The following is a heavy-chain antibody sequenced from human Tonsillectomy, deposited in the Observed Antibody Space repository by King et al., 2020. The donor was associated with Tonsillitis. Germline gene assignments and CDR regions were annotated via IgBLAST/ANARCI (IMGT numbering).Heavy chain of an antibody. Sequence: QLQESGPGLVKPSETLSLTCTLSGGSISDYSWSWIRPPPGKRLEWIGYIYYSGSTNYNPSLKSRVTMSVDTSKNYFSLKLSYVTAADTAVYYCTRGMHDSSGSFDYWGQGTLVTVSS. V-gene: IGHV4-59*01. CDR3: TRGMHDSSGSFDY. CDR2: IYYSGST. CDR1: GGSISDYS. J-gene: IGHJ4*02. D-gene: IGHD3-22*01.